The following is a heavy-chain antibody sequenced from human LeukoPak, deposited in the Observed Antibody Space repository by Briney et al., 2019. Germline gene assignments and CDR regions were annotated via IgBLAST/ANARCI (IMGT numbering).Heavy chain of an antibody. V-gene: IGHV3-21*01. CDR3: ARSPRQLRYFDWLLPDAFDI. CDR2: ISSSSSYI. CDR1: GFTFSSYS. D-gene: IGHD3-9*01. J-gene: IGHJ3*02. Sequence: PGGSLRLSCAASGFTFSSYSMNWVRQAPGKGLEWVSSISSSSSYIYYADSVKGRLTISSDNAKNSLYLQMNSLRAEDTAVYYCARSPRQLRYFDWLLPDAFDIWGQGTMVTVSS.